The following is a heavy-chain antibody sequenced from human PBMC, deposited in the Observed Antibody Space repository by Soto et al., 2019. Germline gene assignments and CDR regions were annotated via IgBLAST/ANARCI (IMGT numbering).Heavy chain of an antibody. CDR1: GYTFTGYY. Sequence: ASVKVSCKASGYTFTGYYMHWVRQAPGQGLEWMGWINPNSGGTNYAQKFQGWVTMTRDTSISTAYIELSRLRSDDTAVYYCARDGNDSSGYSFDFWGQGTLVTVSS. V-gene: IGHV1-2*04. D-gene: IGHD3-22*01. CDR3: ARDGNDSSGYSFDF. J-gene: IGHJ4*02. CDR2: INPNSGGT.